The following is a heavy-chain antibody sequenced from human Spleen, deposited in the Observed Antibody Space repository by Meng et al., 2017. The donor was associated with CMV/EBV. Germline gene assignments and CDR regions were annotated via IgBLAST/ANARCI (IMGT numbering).Heavy chain of an antibody. CDR3: AREMEGGGTYDY. Sequence: QLRPRGSGPGLGKPSGTLTLPCTVSGGSISSYYWSWVRQPAGKGLEWIGRIYTSGSTNYNPSLKSRVTMSVDTSKNQFSLKLSSVSAADTAVYYCAREMEGGGTYDYWGQGTLVTVSS. CDR1: GGSISSYY. CDR2: IYTSGST. J-gene: IGHJ4*02. V-gene: IGHV4-4*07. D-gene: IGHD3-16*01.